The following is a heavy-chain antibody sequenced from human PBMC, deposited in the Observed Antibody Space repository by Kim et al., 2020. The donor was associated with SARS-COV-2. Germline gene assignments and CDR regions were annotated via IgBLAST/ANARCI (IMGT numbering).Heavy chain of an antibody. CDR3: AKDWTAGAEPSEYFQH. CDR2: ISYDGSNK. D-gene: IGHD6-13*01. Sequence: GGSLRLSCAASGFTFSSYGMHWVRQAPGKGLEWVAVISYDGSNKYYADSVKGRFTISRDNSKNTLYLQMNSLRAEDTAVYYCAKDWTAGAEPSEYFQHWGQGTLVTVSS. J-gene: IGHJ1*01. CDR1: GFTFSSYG. V-gene: IGHV3-30*18.